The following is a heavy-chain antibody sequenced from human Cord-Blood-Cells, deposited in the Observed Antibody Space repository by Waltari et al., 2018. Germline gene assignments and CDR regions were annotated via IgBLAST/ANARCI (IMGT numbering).Heavy chain of an antibody. V-gene: IGHV1-18*01. D-gene: IGHD2-15*01. J-gene: IGHJ5*02. CDR3: ARDRHCSGGSCYSAWFDP. CDR2: ISAYNGNT. CDR1: GYTFTGYG. Sequence: QVQLVQSGAEVKKPGASVKVSCTASGYTFTGYGISWVRQAPGQGLEWMGWISAYNGNTNYAQKLQGRVTMTTDTSTSTAYMELRSLRSDDTAVYYCARDRHCSGGSCYSAWFDPWGQGTLVTVSS.